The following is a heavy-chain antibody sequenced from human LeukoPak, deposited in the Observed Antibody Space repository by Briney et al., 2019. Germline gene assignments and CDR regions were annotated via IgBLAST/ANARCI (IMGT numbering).Heavy chain of an antibody. V-gene: IGHV3-23*01. J-gene: IGHJ4*02. D-gene: IGHD3-10*01. CDR1: GFTFSSYS. Sequence: GGSLRLSCAASGFTFSSYSMNWVRQAPGKGLEWVSGISGSGGSTHYADSVKGRFTISRDNSKNTLYLQMNSLRAEDTAVYYCAKDQDTHSYGSGSYAPFDYWGQGTLVTVSS. CDR3: AKDQDTHSYGSGSYAPFDY. CDR2: ISGSGGST.